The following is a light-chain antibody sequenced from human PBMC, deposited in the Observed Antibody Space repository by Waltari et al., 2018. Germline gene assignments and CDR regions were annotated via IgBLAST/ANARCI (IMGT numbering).Light chain of an antibody. CDR2: ANS. CDR3: ATWDDSLSGRV. Sequence: QSVLTQPPSTSGTPGQRVTISCSGSTSNIGTNTVTWYQLLPGTAPKTVIFANSHRPSGVPDRFSAYKSGTSASLVISGLQSEDEADYFCATWDDSLSGRVFGGGTKVTVL. J-gene: IGLJ3*02. CDR1: TSNIGTNT. V-gene: IGLV1-44*01.